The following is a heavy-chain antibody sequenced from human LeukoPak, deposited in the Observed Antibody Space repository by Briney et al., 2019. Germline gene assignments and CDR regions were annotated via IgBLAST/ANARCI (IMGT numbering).Heavy chain of an antibody. J-gene: IGHJ4*02. CDR1: GGSINNSNDY. Sequence: SETLSLTCTVSGGSINNSNDYWDWIRQPLGKGLEWIGSVHYSGYTYYSPSLKSRVTISADTSNNQFSLKLRSVTAADTAVFYCARRPHYGYYIGFIDYWGQGTLVTVSS. D-gene: IGHD4-17*01. V-gene: IGHV4-39*01. CDR2: VHYSGYT. CDR3: ARRPHYGYYIGFIDY.